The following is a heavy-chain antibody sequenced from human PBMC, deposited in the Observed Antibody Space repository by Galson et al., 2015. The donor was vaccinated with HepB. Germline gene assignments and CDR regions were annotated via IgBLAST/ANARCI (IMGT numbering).Heavy chain of an antibody. CDR1: GFTFSNYS. CDR3: ARVDGDFYYYYGMDV. V-gene: IGHV3-21*01. CDR2: ISSSSSYI. Sequence: SLRLSCAASGFTFSNYSMNWVRQAPGRGLEWVSSISSSSSYIYYADSVKGRLTISRDNAKNSLYLQMNSLRAEDTAVYYCARVDGDFYYYYGMDVWGQGTTVTVSS. J-gene: IGHJ6*02. D-gene: IGHD5-24*01.